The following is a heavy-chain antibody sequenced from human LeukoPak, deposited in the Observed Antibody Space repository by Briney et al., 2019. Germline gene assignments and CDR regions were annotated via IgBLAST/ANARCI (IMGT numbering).Heavy chain of an antibody. V-gene: IGHV4-59*01. CDR3: ASDNS. CDR2: IYYSAST. D-gene: IGHD1-1*01. Sequence: SETLSLTCTVSGGSISSYYWSWLRQPPGKGLERIGYIYYSASTNYNPSLTSRGTISVDTSKNQFSLKLRSMTAADTAVYYCASDNSRGPGTLVTVSS. J-gene: IGHJ4*02. CDR1: GGSISSYY.